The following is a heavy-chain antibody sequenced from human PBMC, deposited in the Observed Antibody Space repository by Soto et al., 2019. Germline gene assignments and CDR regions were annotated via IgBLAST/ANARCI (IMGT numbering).Heavy chain of an antibody. CDR2: IYYSGST. V-gene: IGHV4-61*01. CDR3: ARGTRVYTIIDA. CDR1: GASVSSGNYY. D-gene: IGHD6-6*01. J-gene: IGHJ6*02. Sequence: QVQLQESGPGLVKPSETLSLTCSVSGASVSSGNYYWSWIRQSPGKGLEGIGYIYYSGSTKYSPSFKSRVTMSLDTSRNQFSLKLSSVTAADTAVYYCARGTRVYTIIDAWGQGTTVTASS.